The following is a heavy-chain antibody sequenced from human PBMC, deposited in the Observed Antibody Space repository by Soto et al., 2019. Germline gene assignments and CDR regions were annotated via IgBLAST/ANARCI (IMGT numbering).Heavy chain of an antibody. V-gene: IGHV1-18*01. CDR2: ISAYNGNT. Sequence: EASVKVSCKASGYTFTSYGISWVRQAPGQGLERMGWISAYNGNTNYAQKLQGRVTMTTDTSTSTAYMELRSLRSDDTAVYYCARDLPRGVYSSGWNWFDPWGQGTLVTVSS. J-gene: IGHJ5*02. CDR1: GYTFTSYG. D-gene: IGHD6-19*01. CDR3: ARDLPRGVYSSGWNWFDP.